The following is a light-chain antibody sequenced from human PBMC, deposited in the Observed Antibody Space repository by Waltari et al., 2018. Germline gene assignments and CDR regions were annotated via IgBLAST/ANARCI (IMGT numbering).Light chain of an antibody. CDR1: SPNIGAGYD. J-gene: IGLJ2*01. CDR3: QSYDSSLGGSV. V-gene: IGLV1-40*01. Sequence: QSVLTQPPSASGAPGQRVTISCTGSSPNIGAGYDVNWYQQLPGKVPKLLIYGNSKRPSGVPDRISGSKSGTSASLAITGLQAEDEADYYCQSYDSSLGGSVFGGGTKLTVL. CDR2: GNS.